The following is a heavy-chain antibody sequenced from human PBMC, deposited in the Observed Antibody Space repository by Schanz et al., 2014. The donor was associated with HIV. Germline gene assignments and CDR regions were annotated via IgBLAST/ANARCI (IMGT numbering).Heavy chain of an antibody. Sequence: QLQLVQSGPEVKKPGTSVEVSCKASGFPIINSAVQWVRQARGQPLGGIGWIVVGSGDTHYAQKFRERVSITRDMSTSTVSVELSSLRSEDTAVYYCAASERPVVAAPTWGQGTLVTVSS. CDR3: AASERPVVAAPT. J-gene: IGHJ4*02. V-gene: IGHV1-58*01. CDR1: GFPIINSA. D-gene: IGHD2-2*01. CDR2: IVVGSGDT.